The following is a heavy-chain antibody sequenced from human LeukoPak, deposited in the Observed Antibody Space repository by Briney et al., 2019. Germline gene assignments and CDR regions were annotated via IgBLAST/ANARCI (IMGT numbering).Heavy chain of an antibody. CDR1: GGSFSGYY. Sequence: SETLSLTCAVYGGSFSGYYWSWIRQPPGKGLEWIGEINHSGSTNYNPSLKSRVTISVDTSKNQFSLKLSSVTAADTAVYYCARGRVAAAGPFDYWGQGTLVTVSS. J-gene: IGHJ4*02. CDR2: INHSGST. V-gene: IGHV4-34*01. CDR3: ARGRVAAAGPFDY. D-gene: IGHD6-13*01.